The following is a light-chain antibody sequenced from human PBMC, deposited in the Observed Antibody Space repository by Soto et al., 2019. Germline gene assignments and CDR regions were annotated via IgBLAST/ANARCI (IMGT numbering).Light chain of an antibody. V-gene: IGLV1-40*01. Sequence: QSVLTQXPSVSGAXXQXVTISXXGSXXXXGAGYDVHWYQQLPGTAPKLLIYGNSNRPSGVPDRFSGSKSGTSASLAITGLQAEDEADYYCQSYDSSLSAPYVFGTGTKVTVL. J-gene: IGLJ1*01. CDR1: XXXXGAGYD. CDR2: GNS. CDR3: QSYDSSLSAPYV.